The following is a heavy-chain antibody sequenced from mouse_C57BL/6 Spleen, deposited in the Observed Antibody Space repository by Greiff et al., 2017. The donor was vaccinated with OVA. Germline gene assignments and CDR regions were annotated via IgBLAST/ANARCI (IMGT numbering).Heavy chain of an antibody. CDR3: ARADYDGLYYYAMDY. D-gene: IGHD2-4*01. CDR1: GYTFTDYY. V-gene: IGHV1-19*01. Sequence: EVQLQQSGPVLVKPGASVKMSCKASGYTFTDYYMNWVKQSHGKSLEWIGVINPYNGGTSYNQKFKGKATLTVDKSSSTAYMELNSLTSEDSAVYYCARADYDGLYYYAMDYWGQGTSVTVSS. CDR2: INPYNGGT. J-gene: IGHJ4*01.